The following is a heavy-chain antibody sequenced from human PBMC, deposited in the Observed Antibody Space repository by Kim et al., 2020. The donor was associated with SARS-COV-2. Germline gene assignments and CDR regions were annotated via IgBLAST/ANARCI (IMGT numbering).Heavy chain of an antibody. CDR1: GFTFSSYS. Sequence: GGSLRLSCAASGFTFSSYSMNWVRQAPGKGLEWVSSISSSSSYIYYADSVKGRFTISRDNAKNSLYLQMNSLRAEDTAVYYCARVRFHYYGSGSSFDYWGQGTLVTVSS. CDR2: ISSSSSYI. CDR3: ARVRFHYYGSGSSFDY. J-gene: IGHJ4*02. D-gene: IGHD3-10*01. V-gene: IGHV3-21*01.